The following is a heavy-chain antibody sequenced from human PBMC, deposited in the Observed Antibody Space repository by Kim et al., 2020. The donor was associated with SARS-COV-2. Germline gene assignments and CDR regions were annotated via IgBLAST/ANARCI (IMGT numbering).Heavy chain of an antibody. CDR3: AKDLGLVSAEQWLVTEYYYYGMDV. CDR2: ISGSGGST. Sequence: GGSLRLSCAASGFTFSSYAMSWVRQAPGKGLEWVSAISGSGGSTYYADSVKGRFTISRDNSKNTLYLQMNSMRAEDTAVYYCAKDLGLVSAEQWLVTEYYYYGMDVWGQGNTVTVSS. V-gene: IGHV3-23*01. D-gene: IGHD6-19*01. J-gene: IGHJ6*02. CDR1: GFTFSSYA.